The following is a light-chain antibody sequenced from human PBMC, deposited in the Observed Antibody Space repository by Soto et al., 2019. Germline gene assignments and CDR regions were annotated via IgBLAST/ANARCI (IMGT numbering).Light chain of an antibody. Sequence: QTVVTQEPSFSVSPGGTVTLTCGLNSGSVSTNYYPSWYQQAPGQAPCTLIYTTNTRSSGVPDRFSGSILGNKAALTITGAQADDESDYYCVLYMGGGWVFGGGTKLTVL. CDR3: VLYMGGGWV. CDR2: TTN. V-gene: IGLV8-61*01. J-gene: IGLJ3*02. CDR1: SGSVSTNYY.